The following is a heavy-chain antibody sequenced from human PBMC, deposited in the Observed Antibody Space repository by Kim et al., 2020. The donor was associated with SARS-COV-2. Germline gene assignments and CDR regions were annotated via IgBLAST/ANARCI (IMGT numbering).Heavy chain of an antibody. V-gene: IGHV4-61*01. CDR1: GGSVSSGSYY. CDR3: ARFLELPYGMDV. J-gene: IGHJ6*02. D-gene: IGHD1-7*01. CDR2: IYYSGST. Sequence: SETLSLTCTVSGGSVSSGSYYWSWIRQPPGKGLEWIGYIYYSGSTNYNPSLKSRVTISVDTSKNQFSLKLSSVTAADTAVYYCARFLELPYGMDVWGQGTTVTVSS.